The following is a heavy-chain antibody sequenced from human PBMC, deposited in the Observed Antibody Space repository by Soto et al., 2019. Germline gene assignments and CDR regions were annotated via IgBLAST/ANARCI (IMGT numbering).Heavy chain of an antibody. J-gene: IGHJ6*02. CDR1: GGTSSSYA. D-gene: IGHD3-22*01. CDR2: IIPTFGTS. Sequence: ASVKVSCKASGGTSSSYAISWVRQAPGQGLEWMGGIIPTFGTSKNAQKFQGRVTITADKSTSTAYMELSSLRSEDTAVYYCARGPYYYDSSGYYYYYGMDVWGQGTTVTVSS. CDR3: ARGPYYYDSSGYYYYYGMDV. V-gene: IGHV1-69*06.